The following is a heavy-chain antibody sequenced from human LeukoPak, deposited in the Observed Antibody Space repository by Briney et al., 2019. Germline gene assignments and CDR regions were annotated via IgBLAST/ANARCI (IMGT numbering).Heavy chain of an antibody. CDR3: AKDSSGGSSEYFQQ. D-gene: IGHD2-15*01. CDR1: GFTFDDYA. Sequence: PGGSLRLSCAASGFTFDDYAMHWVRQAPGKGLEWVSGISWNSGSIGYADSVKGRFTISRDNAKNSLYLQMNSLRAEDTALYYCAKDSSGGSSEYFQQWGQGTLVTVSS. V-gene: IGHV3-9*01. J-gene: IGHJ1*01. CDR2: ISWNSGSI.